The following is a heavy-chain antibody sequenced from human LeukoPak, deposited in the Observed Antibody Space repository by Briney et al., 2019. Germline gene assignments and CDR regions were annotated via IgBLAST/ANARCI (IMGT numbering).Heavy chain of an antibody. CDR3: AREHLVDTFSSAR. CDR1: RFTFSSYS. V-gene: IGHV3-21*01. D-gene: IGHD5-18*01. Sequence: PGGSLRLSCAASRFTFSSYSMNWVRQAPGKGLEWFSSISSSSSYIYYADSVKGRFTISRDNAKNSLYLQMNSLRAEDTAVYYCAREHLVDTFSSARWGQGTLVTVSS. CDR2: ISSSSSYI. J-gene: IGHJ4*02.